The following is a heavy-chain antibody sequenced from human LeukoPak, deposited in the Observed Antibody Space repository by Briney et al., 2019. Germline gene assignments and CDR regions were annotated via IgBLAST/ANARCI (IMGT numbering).Heavy chain of an antibody. CDR2: IYYGRTT. CDR3: VRHDGRGGATMGALDS. V-gene: IGHV4-39*01. CDR1: TDSISSSSHH. Sequence: PSETLSPTCTVFTDSISSSSHHWGWIRQSPGKGLEWIGSIYYGRTTYYNPSLNSRVAISVVTSKNQFSLQLNSVTAADTAVYYCVRHDGRGGATMGALDSWGQGSLVTVSS. J-gene: IGHJ4*02. D-gene: IGHD5-12*01.